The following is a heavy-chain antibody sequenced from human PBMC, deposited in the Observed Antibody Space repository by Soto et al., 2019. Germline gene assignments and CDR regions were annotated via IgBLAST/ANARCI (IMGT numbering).Heavy chain of an antibody. D-gene: IGHD1-7*01. V-gene: IGHV1-24*01. J-gene: IGHJ6*02. CDR2: FDPEDGET. CDR1: GYSLTDLS. Sequence: ASVNVSCKVSGYSLTDLSMHWVRQAPGKGLEWMGGFDPEDGETIYAQKFQGRVTMTEDTPTDTAYMEMSSLRSEHTAVYYCATRAHHKLELRRLGYYYYGMDVWGPGTTVTVSS. CDR3: ATRAHHKLELRRLGYYYYGMDV.